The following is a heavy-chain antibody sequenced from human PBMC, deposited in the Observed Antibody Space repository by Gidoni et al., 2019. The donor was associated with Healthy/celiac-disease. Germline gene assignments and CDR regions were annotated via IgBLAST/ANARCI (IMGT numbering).Heavy chain of an antibody. J-gene: IGHJ5*02. V-gene: IGHV3-9*01. CDR1: GFTFDDYA. D-gene: IGHD3-9*01. Sequence: EVQLVESGGGLVQPGRSLRLSCAAFGFTFDDYAMHWVRQAPGKGLEWVSGISWNSGSIGYADSVKGRFTISRDNAKNSLYLQMNSLRAEDTALYYCAKDEGYDILTANWFDPWGQGTLVTVSS. CDR2: ISWNSGSI. CDR3: AKDEGYDILTANWFDP.